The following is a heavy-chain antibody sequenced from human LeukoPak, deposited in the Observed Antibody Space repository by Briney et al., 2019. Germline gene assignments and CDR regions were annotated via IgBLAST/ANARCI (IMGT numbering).Heavy chain of an antibody. CDR3: ARASTMVRGVIGAFDI. J-gene: IGHJ3*02. Sequence: GGSLRLSCAASGFTVSSNYMSWVRQAPGKGLEWVSVIYSGGSTYYADSVKGRFTISRDNSKNTLYLQMNSLRAEDTAVHYCARASTMVRGVIGAFDIWGQGTMVTVSS. CDR1: GFTVSSNY. D-gene: IGHD3-10*01. V-gene: IGHV3-66*02. CDR2: IYSGGST.